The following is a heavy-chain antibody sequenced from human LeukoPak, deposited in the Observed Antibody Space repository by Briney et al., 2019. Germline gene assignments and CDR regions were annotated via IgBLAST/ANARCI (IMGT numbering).Heavy chain of an antibody. CDR3: ASRAYWSIGYYGMDV. V-gene: IGHV1-69*13. CDR2: IIPIFGTA. J-gene: IGHJ6*02. CDR1: GGTFSSYA. D-gene: IGHD3-16*01. Sequence: ASVKVSCKASGGTFSSYAISWVRQAPGQGLEWMGGIIPIFGTANYAQKFQGRVTITADESTSTACMELSSLRSEDTAVYYCASRAYWSIGYYGMDVWGQGTTVTVSS.